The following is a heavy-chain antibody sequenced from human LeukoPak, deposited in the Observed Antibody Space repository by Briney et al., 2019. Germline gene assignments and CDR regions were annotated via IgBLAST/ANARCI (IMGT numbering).Heavy chain of an antibody. CDR3: ARYLRDYIGWFDP. Sequence: SETLSLTCTVSGYSISCGYYWGWIRQPPGKGLEWIGSIYHSGSTYYNPSLKSRVTISVDTSKNQFSLKLSSVTAADTAVYYCARYLRDYIGWFDPWGQGTLVTVSS. CDR1: GYSISCGYY. D-gene: IGHD3-10*01. J-gene: IGHJ5*02. CDR2: IYHSGST. V-gene: IGHV4-38-2*02.